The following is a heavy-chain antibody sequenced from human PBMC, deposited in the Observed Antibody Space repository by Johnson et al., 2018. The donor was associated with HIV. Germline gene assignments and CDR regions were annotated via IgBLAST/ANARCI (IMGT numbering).Heavy chain of an antibody. CDR3: AIVGIFGVAPNDAFDI. CDR1: GFTFSSYA. CDR2: ISGSGGST. V-gene: IGHV3-23*04. J-gene: IGHJ3*02. D-gene: IGHD3-3*01. Sequence: VQLVESGGGVVQPGRSLRLSCAASGFTFSSYAMHWVRQPPGKGLEWVSAISGSGGSTYYADSVKGRFTISRDNSKNTLYLQMNSLRAEDTAVYYCAIVGIFGVAPNDAFDIWGQGTMVTVFS.